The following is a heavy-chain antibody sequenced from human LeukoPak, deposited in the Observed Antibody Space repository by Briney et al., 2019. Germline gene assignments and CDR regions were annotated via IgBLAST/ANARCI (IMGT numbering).Heavy chain of an antibody. V-gene: IGHV3-30*18. Sequence: GGSLRLSCAASGFTFSSYGMHWVRQAPGKGLEGGAVISYDGSNKYYADSVKGRFTISRDNSKTTLYLQMNSLRAEDTAVYYCAKDRGSGSYYIFDYWGQGTLVTVSS. D-gene: IGHD3-10*01. J-gene: IGHJ4*02. CDR2: ISYDGSNK. CDR3: AKDRGSGSYYIFDY. CDR1: GFTFSSYG.